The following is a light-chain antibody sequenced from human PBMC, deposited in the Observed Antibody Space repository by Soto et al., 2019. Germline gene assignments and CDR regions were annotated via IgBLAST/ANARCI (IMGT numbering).Light chain of an antibody. CDR1: QNIRTY. Sequence: DIQMTQSPRFLSASVGDRVTITCRASQNIRTYLTWYQQKPGKGPTVLIYAASTLQRGVPSRFSGSTTGTDFTLTITGLQPEDSATYYCQPTFSVPRTFGLGTKVDIK. J-gene: IGKJ1*01. CDR3: QPTFSVPRT. CDR2: AAS. V-gene: IGKV1-39*01.